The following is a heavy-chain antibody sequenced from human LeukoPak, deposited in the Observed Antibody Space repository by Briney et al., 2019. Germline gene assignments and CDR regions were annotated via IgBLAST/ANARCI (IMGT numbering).Heavy chain of an antibody. V-gene: IGHV5-51*01. CDR2: IYPGDSDT. D-gene: IGHD3-9*01. CDR1: GYSSTSYW. J-gene: IGHJ3*02. Sequence: GEPLKISCKGSGYSSTSYWIGWVRQMPGKGLEWMGIIYPGDSDTRYSPSFQGQVTISADKSISTAYPQWSSLKASDTAMYYCASRYYDILTGHDAFDIWGQGTMVHVSS. CDR3: ASRYYDILTGHDAFDI.